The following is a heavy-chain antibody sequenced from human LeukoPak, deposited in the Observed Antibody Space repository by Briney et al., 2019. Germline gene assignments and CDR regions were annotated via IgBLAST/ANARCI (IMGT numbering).Heavy chain of an antibody. Sequence: GGSLRLSCAASGFTFDDYAMHWVRQAPGKGLEWVSSISSSSSYIYYADSVKGRFTISRDNAKNSLYLQMNSLRAEDTAVYYCAKGYSYGTGDFDYWGQGTLVTVSS. D-gene: IGHD5-18*01. V-gene: IGHV3-21*01. J-gene: IGHJ4*02. CDR2: ISSSSSYI. CDR1: GFTFDDYA. CDR3: AKGYSYGTGDFDY.